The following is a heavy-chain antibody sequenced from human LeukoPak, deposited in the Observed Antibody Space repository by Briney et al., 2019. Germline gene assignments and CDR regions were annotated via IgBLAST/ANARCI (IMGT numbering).Heavy chain of an antibody. J-gene: IGHJ4*02. CDR3: ARNYGVKRGWELDY. Sequence: PGGSLRLSCAASGFTFSDYSMNWVRQAPGKGLEDLSYINSDGKTTWYADSVKGRFTISRDNAKNSLYLQMNSLRAEDTAVYYCARNYGVKRGWELDYWGQGTLVTVSS. CDR1: GFTFSDYS. D-gene: IGHD4-23*01. CDR2: INSDGKTT. V-gene: IGHV3-48*04.